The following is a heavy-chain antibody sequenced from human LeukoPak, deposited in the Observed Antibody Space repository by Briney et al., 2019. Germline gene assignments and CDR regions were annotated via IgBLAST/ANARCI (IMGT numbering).Heavy chain of an antibody. CDR1: GYTFTSYY. D-gene: IGHD3-10*01. CDR2: INPSGGST. Sequence: ASVKVSCKASGYTFTSYYMHWVRQAPGQGLEWMGIINPSGGSTSYAQKFQGRVTMTRDTSTSTVYMELSSLRSEDTAVYYCVMVRGRNWFDPWGQGTLVTVSS. CDR3: VMVRGRNWFDP. V-gene: IGHV1-46*01. J-gene: IGHJ5*02.